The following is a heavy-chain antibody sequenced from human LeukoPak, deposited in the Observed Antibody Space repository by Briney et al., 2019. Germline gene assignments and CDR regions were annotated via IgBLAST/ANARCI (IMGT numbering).Heavy chain of an antibody. CDR2: IYYSGST. CDR1: GGSISNYY. Sequence: SETLSLTCTVSGGSISNYYWSWIRQPPGKGLEWIGYIYYSGSTNYNPSLKSRVTISVDTSKNQFSLKLSSVTAADTAVYYCAREAQDTPVFDYWGQGTLVTVSS. V-gene: IGHV4-59*01. D-gene: IGHD2-15*01. CDR3: AREAQDTPVFDY. J-gene: IGHJ4*02.